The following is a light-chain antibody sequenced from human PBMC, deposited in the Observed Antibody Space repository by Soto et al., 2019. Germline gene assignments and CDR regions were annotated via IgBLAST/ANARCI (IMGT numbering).Light chain of an antibody. CDR3: QQYNNWPPET. Sequence: EIVMTQSPATLSVSPGERATLSCRASQSVSSNLAWYQQKPGQAPRLLIYGASTRATGIPARFSGSGSGTEFTLTISSLPSEDFAVYSCQQYNNWPPETFGQGTKVEIK. V-gene: IGKV3-15*01. J-gene: IGKJ1*01. CDR1: QSVSSN. CDR2: GAS.